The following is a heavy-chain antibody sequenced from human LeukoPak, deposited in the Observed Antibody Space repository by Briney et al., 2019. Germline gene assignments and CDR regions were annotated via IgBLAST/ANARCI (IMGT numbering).Heavy chain of an antibody. CDR1: GGCISNSSYY. CDR3: GRRGGIVVVPAIDI. J-gene: IGHJ3*02. D-gene: IGHD2-2*01. V-gene: IGHV4-39*01. Sequence: SETLSLTCTVSGGCISNSSYYWGWIRQPPGKGLEWIGSIYYSGSTYYNPSLKSRVTISVDTSKNQFSLKLSSVTAADTPVYYCGRRGGIVVVPAIDIWGQGTMVTVSS. CDR2: IYYSGST.